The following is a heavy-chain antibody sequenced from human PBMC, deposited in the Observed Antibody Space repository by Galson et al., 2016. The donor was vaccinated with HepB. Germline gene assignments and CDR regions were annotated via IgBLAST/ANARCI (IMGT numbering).Heavy chain of an antibody. J-gene: IGHJ6*02. V-gene: IGHV3-21*01. D-gene: IGHD3-9*01. CDR1: GFAFHTYS. Sequence: SLRLSCAASGFAFHTYSMNWVRQSPAKGLEWVSSISRSSANIYYADSARGRFTISRDNAKNTLYLQLNSLRAEDTAVYFCARDRFRYFDPYYYYGMDVWGPGTTVTVSS. CDR3: ARDRFRYFDPYYYYGMDV. CDR2: ISRSSANI.